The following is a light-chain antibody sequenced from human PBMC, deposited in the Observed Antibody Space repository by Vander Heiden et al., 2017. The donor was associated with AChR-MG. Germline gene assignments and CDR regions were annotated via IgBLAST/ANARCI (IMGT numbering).Light chain of an antibody. J-gene: IGKJ1*01. V-gene: IGKV3-20*01. CDR3: QQYGDSAWT. Sequence: EIVLKQSPGSLSLSPGDRVTLSCRASQNVGSNYLAWYQERPGQAPRLLIYGASSRASGIPDRFSGSGSGTDFTLTISRLETEDFAVYYCQQYGDSAWTFGQGTKVEIK. CDR2: GAS. CDR1: QNVGSNY.